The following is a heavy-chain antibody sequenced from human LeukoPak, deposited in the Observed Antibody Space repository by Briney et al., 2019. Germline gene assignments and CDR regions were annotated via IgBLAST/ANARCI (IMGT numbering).Heavy chain of an antibody. CDR3: ARAGGYCSSTSCYGPAAYYYYGMDV. CDR2: IIPIFGTA. D-gene: IGHD2-2*01. V-gene: IGHV1-69*01. Sequence: GSSVKLSCKASGGTFSSYAISWVRQAPGQGLEWMGEIIPIFGTANYAQKFQGRVTITADESTSTAYMELSSLRSEDTAVYYCARAGGYCSSTSCYGPAAYYYYGMDVWGKGTTVTVSS. J-gene: IGHJ6*04. CDR1: GGTFSSYA.